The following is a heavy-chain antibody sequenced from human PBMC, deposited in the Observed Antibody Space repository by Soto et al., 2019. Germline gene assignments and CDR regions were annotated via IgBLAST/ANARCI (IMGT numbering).Heavy chain of an antibody. CDR1: GFTVSSYG. CDR2: IWYDGSNK. D-gene: IGHD3-22*01. Sequence: SLALSCAASGFTVSSYGMHWVRQAPGKGLEWVAVIWYDGSNKYYADSVKGRFTISRDNSKNTLYLQMNSLRAEDTAVYYCARGPGYYYDSSGYYSDFDYWRQGTLVTVSS. J-gene: IGHJ4*02. V-gene: IGHV3-33*01. CDR3: ARGPGYYYDSSGYYSDFDY.